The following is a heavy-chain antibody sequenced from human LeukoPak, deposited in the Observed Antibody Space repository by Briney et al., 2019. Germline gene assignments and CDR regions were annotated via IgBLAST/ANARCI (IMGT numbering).Heavy chain of an antibody. CDR2: IKQDGSEK. J-gene: IGHJ4*02. D-gene: IGHD4-17*01. Sequence: GGSLRLSCAASGFTFSSYWMSWVRQAPGKGLEWVANIKQDGSEKYYADSVKGRFTISRDNSKNTLYLQMNSLRAEDTAVYYCAEDLDEDGDYFDYWGQGTLVTVSS. CDR3: AEDLDEDGDYFDY. V-gene: IGHV3-7*01. CDR1: GFTFSSYW.